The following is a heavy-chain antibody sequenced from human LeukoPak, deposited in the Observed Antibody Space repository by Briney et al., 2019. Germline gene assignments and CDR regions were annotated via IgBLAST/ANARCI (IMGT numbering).Heavy chain of an antibody. Sequence: GGSLRLSCAASGFTFSSYAMSWVRQAPGEGLEWVSAISGTGDTTYYADSLKGRLTISRDNSKNTLYLQMSSLRADDTAVYYCTKGGWGTVLDYWGQGTLVTVSS. V-gene: IGHV3-23*01. J-gene: IGHJ4*02. CDR3: TKGGWGTVLDY. CDR1: GFTFSSYA. CDR2: ISGTGDTT. D-gene: IGHD3-10*01.